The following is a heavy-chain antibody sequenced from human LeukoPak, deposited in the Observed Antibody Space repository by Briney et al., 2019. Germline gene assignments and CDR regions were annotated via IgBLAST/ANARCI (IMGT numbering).Heavy chain of an antibody. J-gene: IGHJ4*02. D-gene: IGHD1-26*01. CDR3: ARGEWELLGYFDY. CDR2: IYHTGST. Sequence: PSETLSLTCTISGGSVSDYYWSWIRQSPGKGLEWIGYIYHTGSTSYSPSLKSRVTISADTSQNQFSLKLSSVTAADTAVYYCARGEWELLGYFDYWGQGTLVTVSS. V-gene: IGHV4-59*02. CDR1: GGSVSDYY.